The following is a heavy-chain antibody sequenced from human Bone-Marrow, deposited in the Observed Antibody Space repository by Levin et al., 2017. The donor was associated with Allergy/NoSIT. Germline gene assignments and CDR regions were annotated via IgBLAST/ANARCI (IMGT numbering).Heavy chain of an antibody. CDR2: IDVSGSAT. J-gene: IGHJ4*02. D-gene: IGHD3-16*01. Sequence: GGSLRLSCEASGFIFSNYAMIWVRQAPGKGLEWVSGIDVSGSATFYADSIRGRFAVSRDNSKSTVYLHMHSLRIDDTALYYCARDMCPGARCLLGGDYWGQGALVTVSS. CDR1: GFIFSNYA. V-gene: IGHV3-23*01. CDR3: ARDMCPGARCLLGGDY.